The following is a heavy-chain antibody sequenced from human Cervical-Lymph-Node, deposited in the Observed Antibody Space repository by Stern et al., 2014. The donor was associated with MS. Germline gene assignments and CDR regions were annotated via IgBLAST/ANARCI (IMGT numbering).Heavy chain of an antibody. CDR2: IIPILGIA. V-gene: IGHV1-69*09. CDR1: GGTFSSYT. D-gene: IGHD5-18*01. Sequence: QVQLVQSGAEVKKPGSSVKVSCKASGGTFSSYTISWVRQAPGQGLEWMGRIIPILGIANYAQKFQGRVTITADKSTSTAYMELSSLRSEDTAVYYCASPLDTAMVTPYGMDVWGQGTTVTVSS. CDR3: ASPLDTAMVTPYGMDV. J-gene: IGHJ6*02.